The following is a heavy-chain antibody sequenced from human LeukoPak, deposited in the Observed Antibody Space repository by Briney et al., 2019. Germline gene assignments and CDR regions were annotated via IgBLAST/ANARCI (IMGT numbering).Heavy chain of an antibody. CDR2: ISSSSSYI. CDR1: GFTFSRYS. J-gene: IGHJ4*02. Sequence: PGGSLRLSCAASGFTFSRYSMNWVRQAPGKGLEWVSSISSSSSYIYYADSVKGRFTISRDNAKNSLYLQMNSLRAEDTAVYYCARDSKGEYYYDSRGYFYYWGEGTLVTVSS. D-gene: IGHD3-22*01. CDR3: ARDSKGEYYYDSRGYFYY. V-gene: IGHV3-21*01.